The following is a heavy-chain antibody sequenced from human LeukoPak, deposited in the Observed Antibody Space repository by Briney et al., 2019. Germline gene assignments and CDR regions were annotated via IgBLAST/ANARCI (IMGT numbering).Heavy chain of an antibody. J-gene: IGHJ4*02. CDR3: ARSPEYYFDY. CDR2: IYYSGST. CDR1: GGSISSGGYY. V-gene: IGHV4-31*03. D-gene: IGHD1-14*01. Sequence: SQTLSLTCTVSGGSISSGGYYWSWTRQHPGKGLEWIGYIYYSGSTYYNPSLKSRVTISVDTSENQFSLKLTSVTAADTAVYYCARSPEYYFDYWGQGTLVTVSS.